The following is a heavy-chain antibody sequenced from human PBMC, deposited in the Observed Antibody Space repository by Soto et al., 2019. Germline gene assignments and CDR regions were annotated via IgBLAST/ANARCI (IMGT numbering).Heavy chain of an antibody. V-gene: IGHV1-8*01. D-gene: IGHD3-16*02. J-gene: IGHJ6*02. CDR3: ARGRGSYPVDYYGMDV. CDR2: MNPNSGNT. CDR1: GYTFTSYD. Sequence: RASVKVSCKASGYTFTSYDSNWVRQATGQGLEWMGWMNPNSGNTGYAQKFQGRVTMTRNTSISTAYMEPSSLRSEDTAVYYCARGRGSYPVDYYGMDVWGQGTTVTVSS.